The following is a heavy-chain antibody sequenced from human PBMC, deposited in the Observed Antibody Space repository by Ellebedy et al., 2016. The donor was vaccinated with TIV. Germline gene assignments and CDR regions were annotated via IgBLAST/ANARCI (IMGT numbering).Heavy chain of an antibody. J-gene: IGHJ4*02. CDR1: GFTFSSYW. CDR3: ARGPAVYNAGKHDF. CDR2: IKYDLSQT. V-gene: IGHV3-7*01. Sequence: PGGSLRLSCAASGFTFSSYWMSWVRQAPGEGLEWVANIKYDLSQTYYLDSVKGRFTISRDNAKNSLYLHMNSLRAEDTALYYCARGPAVYNAGKHDFWGQGTLVVVSS. D-gene: IGHD1-14*01.